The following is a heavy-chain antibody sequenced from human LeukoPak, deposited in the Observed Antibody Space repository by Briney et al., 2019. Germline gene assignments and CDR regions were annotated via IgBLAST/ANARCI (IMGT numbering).Heavy chain of an antibody. CDR2: ISYDGSNK. CDR3: ARATYSSSWQNDY. J-gene: IGHJ4*02. D-gene: IGHD6-13*01. CDR1: GFTFSSYA. Sequence: QPGGSLRLSCAASGFTFSSYAMHWVRQAPGKGLEWVAVISYDGSNKYYADSVKGRFTISRDNSKNTLYLQMNSLRAEDTAVYYCARATYSSSWQNDYWGQGTLVTVSS. V-gene: IGHV3-30-3*01.